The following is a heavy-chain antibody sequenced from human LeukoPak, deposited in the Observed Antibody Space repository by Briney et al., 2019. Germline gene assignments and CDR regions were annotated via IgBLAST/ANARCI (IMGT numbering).Heavy chain of an antibody. V-gene: IGHV4-34*01. CDR3: ARGKRWLQQDLDY. CDR2: INHSGST. Sequence: PETLSLTCAVYGGSFSGYYWSWIRQPPGKGLEWIGEINHSGSTNYNPSLKSRVTISVDTSKNQFSLKLSSVTAADTAVYYCARGKRWLQQDLDYWGQGTLVTVSS. J-gene: IGHJ4*02. D-gene: IGHD5-24*01. CDR1: GGSFSGYY.